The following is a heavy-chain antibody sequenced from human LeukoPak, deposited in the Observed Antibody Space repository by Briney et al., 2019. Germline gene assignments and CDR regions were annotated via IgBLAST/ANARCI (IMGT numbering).Heavy chain of an antibody. V-gene: IGHV1-18*01. CDR1: GYTFTSHG. D-gene: IGHD6-13*01. CDR2: ISAYNGNT. Sequence: ASVKVSCKASGYTFTSHGISWVRQAPGQGLEWMGWISAYNGNTNYAQKLQGRVTMTTDTSTSTAYMELRSLRSDDTAVYYCARDFGSRSSSWYNWFDPWGQGTLVTVSS. CDR3: ARDFGSRSSSWYNWFDP. J-gene: IGHJ5*02.